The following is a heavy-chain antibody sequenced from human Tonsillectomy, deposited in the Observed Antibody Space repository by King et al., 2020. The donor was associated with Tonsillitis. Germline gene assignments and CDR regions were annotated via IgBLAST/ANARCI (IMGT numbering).Heavy chain of an antibody. Sequence: VQLQESGPGLVKPSQTLSLTCTVSGGSISSGGYFWTWIRQPPGKGLEWIGYIYYSGSTYYNPSLKSRVTMSVDTSKTQFSLKLRSVTAADTSMYYCARDSPSAGPFDHWGQGTLVTVSS. CDR3: ARDSPSAGPFDH. J-gene: IGHJ4*02. CDR1: GGSISSGGYF. D-gene: IGHD6-13*01. V-gene: IGHV4-31*03. CDR2: IYYSGST.